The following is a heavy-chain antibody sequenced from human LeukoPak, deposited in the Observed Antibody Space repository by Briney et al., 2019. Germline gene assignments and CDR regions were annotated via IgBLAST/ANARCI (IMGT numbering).Heavy chain of an antibody. CDR1: GFTFSSYS. V-gene: IGHV3-7*03. CDR3: AKDRVGYSYVYDY. CDR2: IKQDGSEK. J-gene: IGHJ4*02. D-gene: IGHD5-18*01. Sequence: GGSLRLSCAASGFTFSSYSMNWVRQAPGKGLEWVANIKQDGSEKYYVDSVKGRFTISRDNAKNSQYLQMNSLRAEDTAVYYCAKDRVGYSYVYDYWGQGTLVTVSS.